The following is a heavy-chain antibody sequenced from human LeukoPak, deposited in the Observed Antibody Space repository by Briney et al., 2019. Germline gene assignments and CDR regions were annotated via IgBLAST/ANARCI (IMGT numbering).Heavy chain of an antibody. CDR1: GFTFSSYS. D-gene: IGHD3-16*02. J-gene: IGHJ4*02. CDR3: ARGSYDYVWGSYRSASFDY. Sequence: GGSLRLSCAASGFTFSSYSMNWVRQAPGKGLEWVSYISSSSSTIYYADSVKGRFTISRDNAKNSLYLQMNSLRAEDTAVYYCARGSYDYVWGSYRSASFDYWGQGTLVTVSS. V-gene: IGHV3-48*04. CDR2: ISSSSSTI.